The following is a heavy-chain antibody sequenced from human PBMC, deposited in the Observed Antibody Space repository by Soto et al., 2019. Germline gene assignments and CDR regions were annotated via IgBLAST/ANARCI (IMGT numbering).Heavy chain of an antibody. V-gene: IGHV3-48*02. CDR2: ISSSSSTI. Sequence: XESLLLSCAASGFTFSSYSMNWVRQAPGKGLEWVSYISSSSSTIYYADSVKGRFTISRDNAKNSLYLQMSSLRDEDTAVYYCARITGNGQYYYYGMDVWGQGTTVTVSS. CDR3: ARITGNGQYYYYGMDV. D-gene: IGHD1-20*01. J-gene: IGHJ6*02. CDR1: GFTFSSYS.